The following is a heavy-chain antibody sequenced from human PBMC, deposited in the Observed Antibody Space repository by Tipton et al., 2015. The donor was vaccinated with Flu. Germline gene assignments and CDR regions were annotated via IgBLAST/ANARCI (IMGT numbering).Heavy chain of an antibody. J-gene: IGHJ4*02. Sequence: LRLSCGVSGYSISSGYYWAWIRQPPGKGLEWIGSIYHNGGTYYNPSLRSRVTVSEDTSKNQFSLRLGSVTAADTAVYYCARGRDDFWSGYSPFDYWGQGTLVTVSS. V-gene: IGHV4-38-2*01. CDR2: IYHNGGT. D-gene: IGHD3-3*01. CDR1: GYSISSGYY. CDR3: ARGRDDFWSGYSPFDY.